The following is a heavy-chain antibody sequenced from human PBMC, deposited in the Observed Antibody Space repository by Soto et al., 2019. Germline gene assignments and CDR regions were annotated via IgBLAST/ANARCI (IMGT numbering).Heavy chain of an antibody. V-gene: IGHV1-69*08. CDR1: GGTFSSYT. J-gene: IGHJ4*02. CDR2: IIPILGRA. D-gene: IGHD3-22*01. Sequence: QVQLVQSGAEVKKPGSSVKVSCKASGGTFSSYTISWVRQAPGQGLEWMGRIIPILGRANYAQKFQGRVTITADKSTSTAYRELSSLRSEDTAVYYCARGIYDSGGYEDYWGQGTLVTVSS. CDR3: ARGIYDSGGYEDY.